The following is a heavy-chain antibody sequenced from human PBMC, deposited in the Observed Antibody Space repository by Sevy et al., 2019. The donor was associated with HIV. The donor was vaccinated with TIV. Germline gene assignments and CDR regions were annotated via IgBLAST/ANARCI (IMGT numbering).Heavy chain of an antibody. CDR2: ISSSSSYI. Sequence: GGSLRLSCAASGFTFSSYSMNWVRQAPGKGLEWVSSISSSSSYIYYADSVKGRFTSSRHNAKNSLYLQMNSLRAEDTAVYYCSREYYDFWSGDSHGGGDIWGQGTMVTVSS. J-gene: IGHJ3*02. CDR3: SREYYDFWSGDSHGGGDI. D-gene: IGHD3-3*01. CDR1: GFTFSSYS. V-gene: IGHV3-21*01.